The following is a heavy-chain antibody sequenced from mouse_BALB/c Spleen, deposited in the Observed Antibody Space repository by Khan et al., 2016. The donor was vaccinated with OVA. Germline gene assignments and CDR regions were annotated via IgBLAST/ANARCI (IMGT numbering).Heavy chain of an antibody. CDR3: ARSWIYEGYDYAMDY. V-gene: IGHV1S29*02. CDR1: GYTFTDYN. Sequence: VQLQQSGPELVKPGASVKISCKASGYTFTDYNMHWVKQSHGKSLEWIGYIFPYNGGTGYNQKFKSKATLTVDKSSSTAYMELRSLTSEDSAVYYWARSWIYEGYDYAMDYWGQGTSVTVSS. CDR2: IFPYNGGT. D-gene: IGHD2-3*01. J-gene: IGHJ4*01.